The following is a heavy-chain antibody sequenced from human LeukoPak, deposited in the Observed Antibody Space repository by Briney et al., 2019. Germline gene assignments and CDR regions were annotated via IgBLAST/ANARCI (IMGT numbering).Heavy chain of an antibody. V-gene: IGHV3-7*01. CDR3: ATEGGGYNWIQY. D-gene: IGHD1-20*01. J-gene: IGHJ4*02. CDR1: GFTFSSYW. Sequence: GGSLRLSCAASGFTFSSYWMSWVRQAPGKGLEWVANIKQDGSEKYYVDSVKGRFTISRDNAKNSLYLQMNSLRAEDAAVYYCATEGGGYNWIQYWGQGTLVTVSS. CDR2: IKQDGSEK.